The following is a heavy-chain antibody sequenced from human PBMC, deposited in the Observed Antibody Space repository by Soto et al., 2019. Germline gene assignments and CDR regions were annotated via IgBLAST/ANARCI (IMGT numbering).Heavy chain of an antibody. D-gene: IGHD3-22*01. CDR1: GFTFSTYA. V-gene: IGHV3-23*01. CDR2: ISGSGGST. CDR3: AKAPESRSGYYDY. Sequence: EVQLLESGGGLVQPGGSLRLSCAASGFTFSTYAMTWVRQAPGKGLEWVSTISGSGGSTYYADSVKGRFTISRDNSKNTLFLQMNSLRAEDTAVYYCAKAPESRSGYYDYWGQGTLVTVSS. J-gene: IGHJ4*02.